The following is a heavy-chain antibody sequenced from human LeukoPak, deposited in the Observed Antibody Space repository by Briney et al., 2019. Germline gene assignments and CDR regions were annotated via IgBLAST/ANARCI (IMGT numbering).Heavy chain of an antibody. J-gene: IGHJ5*02. V-gene: IGHV4-59*01. CDR1: GGSISSYY. D-gene: IGHD3-10*01. CDR2: IYYSGST. CDR3: ARGVYYYGSGSPNWLDP. Sequence: SETLSLTCTVSGGSISSYYWSWIRQPPGKGLEWIGYIYYSGSTNYNPSLKSRVTISVDTSKNQFSLKLSSVTAADTAVYYCARGVYYYGSGSPNWLDPWGQGTLVTVSS.